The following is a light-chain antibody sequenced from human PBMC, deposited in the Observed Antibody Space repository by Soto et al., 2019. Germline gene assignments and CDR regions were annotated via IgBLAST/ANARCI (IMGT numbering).Light chain of an antibody. Sequence: EVVLTQSPDTLSLPPGERATLSCRASQSISSYLAWHRQQHGPAPSLLLYDAASRATGTPARVSGSGSGTDFTLTISSLEPEDVAVYFCQQLTDWPPQWTFGQGTKVDIK. CDR1: QSISSY. J-gene: IGKJ1*01. CDR3: QQLTDWPPQWT. V-gene: IGKV3-11*01. CDR2: DAA.